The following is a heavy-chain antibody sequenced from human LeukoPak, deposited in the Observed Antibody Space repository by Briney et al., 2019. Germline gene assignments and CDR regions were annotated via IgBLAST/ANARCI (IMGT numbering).Heavy chain of an antibody. CDR3: ARVPLHDASGRYYPH. CDR2: INTGNGNT. D-gene: IGHD1-26*01. J-gene: IGHJ1*01. CDR1: GYTFTIYG. V-gene: IGHV1-3*04. Sequence: ASVKVSCKTSGYTFTIYGMHWVRQAPRQSLEWMGWINTGNGNTKSSQKFQDRVTLTRDTSASTAYMELNSLSSEDTAVYFCARVPLHDASGRYYPHWGQGTLVTVSS.